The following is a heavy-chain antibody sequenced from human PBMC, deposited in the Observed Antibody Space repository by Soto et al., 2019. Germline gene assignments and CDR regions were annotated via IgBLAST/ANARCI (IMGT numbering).Heavy chain of an antibody. CDR1: GFTFSSYA. D-gene: IGHD6-13*01. CDR3: ASLGGTGYSSSWYGY. CDR2: ISYDGSNK. V-gene: IGHV3-30-3*01. Sequence: GGSLRLSCAASGFTFSSYAMHWVRQAPGKGLEWVAVISYDGSNKYYADSVKGRFTISRDNSKNTLYLQMNSLGAEDTAVYYCASLGGTGYSSSWYGYWGQGTLVTVSS. J-gene: IGHJ4*02.